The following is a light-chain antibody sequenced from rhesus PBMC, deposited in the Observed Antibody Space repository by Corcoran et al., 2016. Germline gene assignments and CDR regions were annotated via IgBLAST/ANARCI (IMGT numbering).Light chain of an antibody. J-gene: IGKJ2*01. CDR3: QHIYGTPYS. V-gene: IGKV1-74*01. CDR1: ENVNNY. Sequence: DIQMTQSPSSLSASVGDRVTITCRASENVNNYLHWYQQKPGKAPKPLIYATSPLQSGVPSRFSGSGSGTDYTFTISILQPEDVATYYCQHIYGTPYSFGQGTKVELK. CDR2: ATS.